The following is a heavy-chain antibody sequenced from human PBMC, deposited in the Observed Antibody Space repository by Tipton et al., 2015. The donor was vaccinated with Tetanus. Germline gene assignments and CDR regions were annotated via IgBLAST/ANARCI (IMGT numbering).Heavy chain of an antibody. CDR1: GFTFSSYS. CDR3: ARGDDYGNYGGDY. Sequence: SLRLSCAASGFTFSSYSMNWVRQAPGKGLEWVSSISSSSSYIYYADSVKGRFTISRDNAKNSLYLQMNSLRAEDTAVYYCARGDDYGNYGGDYWGQGTLVTVSS. J-gene: IGHJ4*02. D-gene: IGHD4-11*01. CDR2: ISSSSSYI. V-gene: IGHV3-21*01.